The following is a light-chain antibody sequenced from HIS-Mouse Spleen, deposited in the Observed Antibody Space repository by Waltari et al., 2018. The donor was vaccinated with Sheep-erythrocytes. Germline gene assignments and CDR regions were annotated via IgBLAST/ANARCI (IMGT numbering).Light chain of an antibody. CDR2: DDS. CDR1: NIGGKS. J-gene: IGLJ1*01. CDR3: QVWDSSSDHPYV. V-gene: IGLV3-21*02. Sequence: SYVLTQPPSVSVAPGQTARITCGGNNIGGKSVHWYQQKPGQAPVLVDYDDSDRPSCIPERFSGSNSGNTATLTISRVEAGDEADYYCQVWDSSSDHPYVFGTGTKVTVL.